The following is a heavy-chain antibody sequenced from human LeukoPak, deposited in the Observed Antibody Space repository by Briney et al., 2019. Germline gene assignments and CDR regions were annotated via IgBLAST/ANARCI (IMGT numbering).Heavy chain of an antibody. D-gene: IGHD4-17*01. CDR3: ATSVTRRRLDWFIDL. J-gene: IGHJ2*01. V-gene: IGHV3-11*04. Sequence: PGGSLRLSCAASGFTFRDYYMSWIRQAPGKGLEWISYISSSAGTIHYVDSVKGRFTISRDSAKHSLYLQMDSLRVEDTAVYYCATSVTRRRLDWFIDLWGRGTLVSVSS. CDR1: GFTFRDYY. CDR2: ISSSAGTI.